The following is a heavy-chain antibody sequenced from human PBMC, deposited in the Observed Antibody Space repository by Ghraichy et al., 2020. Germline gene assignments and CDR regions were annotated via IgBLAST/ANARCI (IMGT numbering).Heavy chain of an antibody. CDR1: GFTFSSYA. CDR3: AREGIVVVTASPAY. Sequence: GGSLRLSCAASGFTFSSYAMHWVRQAPGKGLEWVAVISYDGSNKYYADSVKGRFTISRDNSKNTLYLQMNSLRAEDTAVYYCAREGIVVVTASPAYWGQGTLVTVSS. D-gene: IGHD2-21*02. V-gene: IGHV3-30-3*01. J-gene: IGHJ4*02. CDR2: ISYDGSNK.